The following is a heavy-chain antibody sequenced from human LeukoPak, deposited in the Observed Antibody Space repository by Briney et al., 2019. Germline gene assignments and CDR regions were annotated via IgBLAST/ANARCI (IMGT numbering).Heavy chain of an antibody. D-gene: IGHD6-19*01. CDR2: IYYSGST. Sequence: PSETLSLTCTVSGGSISSSSYYWGWIRQPPGKGLEWIGSIYYSGSTYYNPSLMSRVTISVDTSKNQFSLKLSSVTAADTAVYYCARTTYSSGWYGGYYFDYWGQGTLVTVSS. V-gene: IGHV4-39*07. CDR3: ARTTYSSGWYGGYYFDY. CDR1: GGSISSSSYY. J-gene: IGHJ4*02.